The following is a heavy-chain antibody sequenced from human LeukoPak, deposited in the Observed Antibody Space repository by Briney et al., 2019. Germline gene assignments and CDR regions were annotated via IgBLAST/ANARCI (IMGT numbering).Heavy chain of an antibody. Sequence: ASVKVSCKSSGGSFSDYSISWVRQAPGQGLEWMGRIIAILDTAHYAQKFQGRFTITADKSTTTVYMELSSLRSDDTAVYYCVRSGYDYDWFDPWGQGTLVTVSS. CDR2: IIAILDTA. CDR3: VRSGYDYDWFDP. CDR1: GGSFSDYS. V-gene: IGHV1-69*08. J-gene: IGHJ5*02. D-gene: IGHD5-12*01.